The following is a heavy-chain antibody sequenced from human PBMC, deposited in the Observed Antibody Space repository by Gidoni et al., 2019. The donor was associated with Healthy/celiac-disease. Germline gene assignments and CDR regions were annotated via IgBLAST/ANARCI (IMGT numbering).Heavy chain of an antibody. Sequence: QVQLVESGGGVVQPGRSLRLSCAASGFTFSSYAMHWVRQAPGKGLEWVAVISYDGSNKYYADSVKGRFTISRDNSKNTLYLQMNSLRAEDTAVYYCARALVVVAATPIYY. CDR3: ARALVVVAATPIYY. D-gene: IGHD2-15*01. CDR2: ISYDGSNK. CDR1: GFTFSSYA. J-gene: IGHJ6*01. V-gene: IGHV3-30-3*01.